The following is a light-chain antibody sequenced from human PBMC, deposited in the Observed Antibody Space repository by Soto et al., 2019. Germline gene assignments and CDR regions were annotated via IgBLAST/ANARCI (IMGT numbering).Light chain of an antibody. J-gene: IGLJ2*01. V-gene: IGLV2-23*01. CDR3: SSYAGAVV. CDR2: EGY. Sequence: QSVLTQPASVSGSPGQSITLSCTGTNYNLFSWYQHHPGKAPKLMIYEGYQRPSGVSDRFSGSQSGNTASLTISGLQAEDEADYYCSSYAGAVVFGGGTQLTVL. CDR1: NYNL.